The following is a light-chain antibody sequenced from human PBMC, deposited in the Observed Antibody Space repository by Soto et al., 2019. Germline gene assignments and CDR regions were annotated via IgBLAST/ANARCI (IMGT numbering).Light chain of an antibody. CDR1: SSDVGGYNF. CDR2: DVS. V-gene: IGLV2-11*01. CDR3: SSYAGSNNFGV. Sequence: QSVLTQPRSVSGSPGQSVTISCSGTSSDVGGYNFVSWYQQHLGTAPKLMIYDVSRRPSGVPDRFSGSKSGNTASLTISGLQAEDEADYYCSSYAGSNNFGVFGTGTKVTVL. J-gene: IGLJ1*01.